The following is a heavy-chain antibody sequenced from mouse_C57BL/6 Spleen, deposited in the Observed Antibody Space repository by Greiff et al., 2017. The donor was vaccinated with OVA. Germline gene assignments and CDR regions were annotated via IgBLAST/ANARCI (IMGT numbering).Heavy chain of an antibody. V-gene: IGHV3-6*01. CDR3: ASYYGSSYSYWYVDV. Sequence: EVKLQESGPGLVKPSQSLSLTCSVTGYSITSGYYWNWIRQFPGNKLEWMGYISYDGSNNYNPSLKNRISITRDTSKNQFFLKLNSVTTEDTATYYCASYYGSSYSYWYVDVWGTGTTVTVSS. J-gene: IGHJ1*03. D-gene: IGHD1-1*01. CDR2: ISYDGSN. CDR1: GYSITSGYY.